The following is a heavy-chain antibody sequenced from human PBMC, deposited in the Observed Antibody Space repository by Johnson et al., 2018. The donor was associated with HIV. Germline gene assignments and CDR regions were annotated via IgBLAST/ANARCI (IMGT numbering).Heavy chain of an antibody. CDR3: AKVNLRYSVFTGAFDI. D-gene: IGHD1-26*01. V-gene: IGHV3-30*18. CDR1: GFTFSSYG. Sequence: QVQLVESGGGVVQPGRSLRLSCAASGFTFSSYGMHWVRQAPGKGLEWVAVIYYDGSNKYYADSVKGRFTISRDNSKNTRYLQMNSLRAEDTAVYYCAKVNLRYSVFTGAFDIWGQGTMVTVSS. J-gene: IGHJ3*02. CDR2: IYYDGSNK.